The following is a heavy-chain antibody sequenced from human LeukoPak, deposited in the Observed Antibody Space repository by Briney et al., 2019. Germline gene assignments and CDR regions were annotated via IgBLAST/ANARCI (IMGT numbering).Heavy chain of an antibody. CDR2: ISSGGST. V-gene: IGHV3-53*04. D-gene: IGHD1-26*01. CDR3: ARDRVYSGNYD. Sequence: GRSLRLSCAASGFTVSNNYMGWVRQAPGKGLEWVSVISSGGSTYYADSVKGRFTISKHNSENTLYLQINSLRAEDTAIYYCARDRVYSGNYDRGQGTLVTVSS. J-gene: IGHJ4*02. CDR1: GFTVSNNY.